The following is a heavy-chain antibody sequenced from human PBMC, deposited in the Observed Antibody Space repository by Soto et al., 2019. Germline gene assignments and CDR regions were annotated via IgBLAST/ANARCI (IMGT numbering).Heavy chain of an antibody. CDR1: GGTFSGYA. J-gene: IGHJ5*02. Sequence: VASVKVSCKASGGTFSGYAISWVRQAPGQGLEWMGGIIPIFGTANYAQKFQGRVTITADKSTSTAYMELSSLRSEDTAVYYCARAQGDLEYDGNSWIANWFDPWGQGTLVTVSS. CDR3: ARAQGDLEYDGNSWIANWFDP. D-gene: IGHD3-10*01. CDR2: IIPIFGTA. V-gene: IGHV1-69*06.